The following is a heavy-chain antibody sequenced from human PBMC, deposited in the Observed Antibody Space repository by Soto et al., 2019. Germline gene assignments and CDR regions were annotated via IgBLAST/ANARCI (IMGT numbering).Heavy chain of an antibody. CDR1: GYTFTSYY. J-gene: IGHJ1*01. V-gene: IGHV1-46*01. Sequence: QVQLVQSGAEVKKPGASVKVSCKASGYTFTSYYMHWVRQAPGQGLEWMGIINPSGGSTSYAQKSQGRHTMTRDASTSTAYVEVSSVRSEDTAVYYCARDEDYYDSPRPSGEYSQHGGQGTLVTVPS. D-gene: IGHD3-22*01. CDR3: ARDEDYYDSPRPSGEYSQH. CDR2: INPSGGST.